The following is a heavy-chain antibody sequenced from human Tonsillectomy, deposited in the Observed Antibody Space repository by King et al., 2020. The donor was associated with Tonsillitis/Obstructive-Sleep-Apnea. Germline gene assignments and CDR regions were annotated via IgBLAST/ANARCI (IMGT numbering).Heavy chain of an antibody. CDR3: ASRALY. V-gene: IGHV3-30*03. CDR2: ISYDGSNK. Sequence: VQLVESGGGVVQPGRSLRLSCAASGFTFSSYGMHWVRQAPGKGLEWEAVISYDGSNKYYADSVKGRFTISRDNSKNTLYLQMNSLRAEDTAVYYCASRALYWGQGTLVTVSS. CDR1: GFTFSSYG. J-gene: IGHJ4*02.